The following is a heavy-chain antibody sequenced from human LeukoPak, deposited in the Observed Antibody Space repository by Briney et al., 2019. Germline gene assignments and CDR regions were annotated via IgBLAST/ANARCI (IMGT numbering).Heavy chain of an antibody. CDR2: ISYDGSNK. Sequence: PGGSLRLSCAASGFTFSSYAMHWVRQAPGKGLERVAVISYDGSNKYYADSVKGRFTISRDNSKNTLYLQMNSLRAEDTAVYYCARGTPSSSGWLYYGMDVWGQGTTVTVSS. V-gene: IGHV3-30-3*01. CDR3: ARGTPSSSGWLYYGMDV. CDR1: GFTFSSYA. D-gene: IGHD6-19*01. J-gene: IGHJ6*02.